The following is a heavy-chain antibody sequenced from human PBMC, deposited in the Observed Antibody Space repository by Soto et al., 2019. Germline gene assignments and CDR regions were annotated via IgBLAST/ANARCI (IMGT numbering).Heavy chain of an antibody. V-gene: IGHV3-74*01. CDR1: RCLFSGDC. Sequence: GGPLRLSSEGSRCLFSGDCMHWVRQAPGKGLVWVSRIEGDGSSTTYADSVKGRFTISRDNARNTLYLQMNSLTVEDTAVYYCTRDFRNKGFDRWGRGTLVTVSS. J-gene: IGHJ5*02. CDR2: IEGDGSST. CDR3: TRDFRNKGFDR.